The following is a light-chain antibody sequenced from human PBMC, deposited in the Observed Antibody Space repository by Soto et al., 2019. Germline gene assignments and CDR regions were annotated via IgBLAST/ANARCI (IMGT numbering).Light chain of an antibody. V-gene: IGLV2-14*01. CDR2: EVS. J-gene: IGLJ1*01. CDR1: SSDIGRYSY. CDR3: SSYTSSSTQV. Sequence: SALTQPASVSGSPGQSIAISCTGTSSDIGRYSYVSWYQQHPGKAPKLIIYEVSYRPSGVSTRFSGSKSDNTASLTISGLQAEDEADYYCSSYTSSSTQVFGTGTKVTVL.